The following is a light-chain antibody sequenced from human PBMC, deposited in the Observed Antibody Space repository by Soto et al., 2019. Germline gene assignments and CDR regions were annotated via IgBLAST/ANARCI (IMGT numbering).Light chain of an antibody. Sequence: EIVMTQSPATLSVSPGERVTLSCRASQSISSNLAWDQQKPGQAPRLVIYGASTRATSIPARFSGSGSGTEFTLTISSLQSEDFAVYYCQQYNDWPPRYTFGQGTRLDIK. J-gene: IGKJ2*01. CDR3: QQYNDWPPRYT. CDR2: GAS. CDR1: QSISSN. V-gene: IGKV3-15*01.